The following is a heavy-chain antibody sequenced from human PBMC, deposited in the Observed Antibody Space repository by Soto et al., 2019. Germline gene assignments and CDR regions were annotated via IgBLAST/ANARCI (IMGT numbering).Heavy chain of an antibody. J-gene: IGHJ6*02. CDR3: ARDVDTAMVNPYYYYYGMDV. V-gene: IGHV1-69*13. D-gene: IGHD5-18*01. CDR1: GGTFSSYA. CDR2: IIPIFGTA. Sequence: GASVKVSCKASGGTFSSYAISWVRQAPGQGLEWMGGIIPIFGTANYAQKFQGRVTITADESTSTAYMELSSLRSEDTAVYYCARDVDTAMVNPYYYYYGMDVWGQGTTVTVSS.